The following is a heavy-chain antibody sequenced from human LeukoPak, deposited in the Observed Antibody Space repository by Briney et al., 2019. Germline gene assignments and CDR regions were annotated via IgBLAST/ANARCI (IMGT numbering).Heavy chain of an antibody. J-gene: IGHJ3*02. CDR1: GGSFSGYY. CDR2: INHSGST. Sequence: PSETLSLTCAVYGGSFSGYYWSWIRQPPGKGLEWIGEINHSGSTNYNPSLKSRVTISVDTSKNQFSLKLSSVTAADTAVYYCARHPAHWGREPFDIWGQGTMVTVSS. V-gene: IGHV4-34*01. CDR3: ARHPAHWGREPFDI. D-gene: IGHD7-27*01.